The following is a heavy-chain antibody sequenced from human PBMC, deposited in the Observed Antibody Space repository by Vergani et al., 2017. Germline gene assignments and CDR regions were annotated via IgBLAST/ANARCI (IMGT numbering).Heavy chain of an antibody. D-gene: IGHD6-13*01. CDR1: GFTLSSYA. CDR3: AKGGSSWYREYFQH. V-gene: IGHV3-23*01. Sequence: EVQLLESGGGLVQPGGSLRLSCAASGFTLSSYAMSWVRRAPGKGLEWVSAISGSGGSTYYADSVKGRFTISRDNSKNPLYLQMNSLRAEDTAVYYCAKGGSSWYREYFQHWGQGTLVTVSS. J-gene: IGHJ1*01. CDR2: ISGSGGST.